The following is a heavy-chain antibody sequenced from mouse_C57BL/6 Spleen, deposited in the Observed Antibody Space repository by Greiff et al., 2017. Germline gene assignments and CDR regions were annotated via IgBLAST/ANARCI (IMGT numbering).Heavy chain of an antibody. CDR2: ISDGGSYT. CDR3: ARDGGSSPYWYFDV. D-gene: IGHD1-1*01. V-gene: IGHV5-4*01. J-gene: IGHJ1*03. CDR1: GFTFSSYA. Sequence: EVQLQESGGGLVKPGGSLKLSCAASGFTFSSYAMSWVRQTPEKRLEWVATISDGGSYTYYPDNVKGRFTISRDNAKNNLYLQMSHLKSEDTAMYYCARDGGSSPYWYFDVWGTGTTVTVSS.